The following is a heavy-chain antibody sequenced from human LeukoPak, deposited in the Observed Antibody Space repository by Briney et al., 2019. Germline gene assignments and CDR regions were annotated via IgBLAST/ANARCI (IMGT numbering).Heavy chain of an antibody. Sequence: ETLSLTCTVSGGSISSYYWSWIRQPPGKGLEWVSIISRASESIFYADSVKGRFTISRDNAKNSLYLQMNGLRADDTAAYYCARGATDTTRWFDPWGQGTLVTVSS. D-gene: IGHD1-7*01. CDR1: GGSISSYY. CDR3: ARGATDTTRWFDP. CDR2: ISRASESI. J-gene: IGHJ5*02. V-gene: IGHV3-21*01.